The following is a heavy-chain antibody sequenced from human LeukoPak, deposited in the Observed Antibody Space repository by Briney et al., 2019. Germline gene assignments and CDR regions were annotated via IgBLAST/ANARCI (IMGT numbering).Heavy chain of an antibody. CDR3: ATRSWLDY. J-gene: IGHJ4*02. CDR2: INPKSGDT. CDR1: GYTFTDYY. V-gene: IGHV1-2*02. Sequence: GASVKVSCKASGYTFTDYYIHWVRQAPGQGLEFMGWINPKSGDTNYAQKFQGRVTMTRDTSINTADMKVSRLRFDDTAVYYCATRSWLDYWGQGTLVTVSS. D-gene: IGHD6-13*01.